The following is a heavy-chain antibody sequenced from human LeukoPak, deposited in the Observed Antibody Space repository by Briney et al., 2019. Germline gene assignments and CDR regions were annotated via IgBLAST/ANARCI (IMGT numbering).Heavy chain of an antibody. CDR3: AREHSGYDFPGRDYYYMDV. D-gene: IGHD5-12*01. CDR1: GFTFSSYS. Sequence: GGSLRLSCAASGFTFSSYSTNWVRQAPGKGLEWVSSISSSSRSYIYYADSVKGRFTISRDNAKNSLYLQMNSLRAEDTAVYYCAREHSGYDFPGRDYYYMDVWGKGTTVTVSS. V-gene: IGHV3-21*01. CDR2: ISSSSRSYI. J-gene: IGHJ6*03.